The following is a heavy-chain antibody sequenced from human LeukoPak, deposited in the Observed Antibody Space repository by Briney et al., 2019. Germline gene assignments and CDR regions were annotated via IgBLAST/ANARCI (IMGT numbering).Heavy chain of an antibody. D-gene: IGHD3-3*01. CDR2: ISGSGGST. CDR3: AKDRAEYFFRSDY. V-gene: IGHV3-23*01. J-gene: IGHJ4*02. Sequence: GGSLRLSCAASGFTFSSYAMSWVRQAPGKGLEWVSAISGSGGSTYYADSVKGRLTISRDNSKNTLYLQMNSLRAEDTAVYYCAKDRAEYFFRSDYGGQGTLVTVSS. CDR1: GFTFSSYA.